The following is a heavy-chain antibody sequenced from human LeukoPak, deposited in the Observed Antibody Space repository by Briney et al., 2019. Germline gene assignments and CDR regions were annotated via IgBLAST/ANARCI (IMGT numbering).Heavy chain of an antibody. J-gene: IGHJ3*02. CDR1: GFTFSSYN. Sequence: PGGSLRLSCAASGFTFSSYNMNWVRQAPGKGLEWVSSITSSSNYIYYADSVKGRFTISRDNAKDSLYLQMNSLRAEDTAVYYCARGSNAFDIWGQGTMVTVSS. CDR3: ARGSNAFDI. V-gene: IGHV3-21*01. CDR2: ITSSSNYI.